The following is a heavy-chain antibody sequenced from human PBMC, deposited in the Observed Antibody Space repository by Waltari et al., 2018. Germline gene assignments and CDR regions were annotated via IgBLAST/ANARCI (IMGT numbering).Heavy chain of an antibody. V-gene: IGHV3-30*18. CDR1: GFTFSSYG. CDR2: IWYDGSNK. Sequence: QVQLVESGGGVVQPGRSLRLSCAASGFTFSSYGMHWVRQAPGKGLEWVAVIWYDGSNKYYADSVKGRFTISRDNSKNTLYLQMNSLRAEDTAMYYCAKPANSGSYPEEIDYWGQGTLVTVSS. CDR3: AKPANSGSYPEEIDY. D-gene: IGHD1-26*01. J-gene: IGHJ4*02.